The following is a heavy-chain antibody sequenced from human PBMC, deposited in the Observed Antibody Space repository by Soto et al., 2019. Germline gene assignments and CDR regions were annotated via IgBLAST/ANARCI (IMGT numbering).Heavy chain of an antibody. CDR1: GFTSSSYG. J-gene: IGHJ4*02. D-gene: IGHD5-18*01. CDR2: ISYDGSNK. Sequence: QVQLVESGGGVVQPGRSLRLSCAASGFTSSSYGMHWVRQAPGKGLEWVAVISYDGSNKYYADSVKGRFTISRDNSKNTLYLQMNSLRAEDTAVYYCANPRGYSYGYPAYWGQGTLVTVSS. V-gene: IGHV3-30*18. CDR3: ANPRGYSYGYPAY.